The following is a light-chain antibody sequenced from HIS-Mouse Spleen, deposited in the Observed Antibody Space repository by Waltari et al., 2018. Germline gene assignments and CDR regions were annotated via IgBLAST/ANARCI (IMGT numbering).Light chain of an antibody. CDR2: EDS. CDR1: ALPKKY. CDR3: YSTDSSGNHRV. V-gene: IGLV3-10*01. J-gene: IGLJ2*01. Sequence: SYELTQPPSVSVSPGQTARITCSGDALPKKYAYWYQHKSGQAPVLVIYEDSKRPSGIPRRFSGSSSGTMATLTISGAQVEDEAYYYCYSTDSSGNHRVFGGGTKLTVL.